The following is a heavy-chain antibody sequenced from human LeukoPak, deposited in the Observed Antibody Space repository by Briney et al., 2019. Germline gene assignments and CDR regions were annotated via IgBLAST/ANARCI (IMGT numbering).Heavy chain of an antibody. CDR2: IYHSGST. CDR1: GYSISSGYY. CDR3: ARGIVLMVYA. Sequence: SPSETLSLTCAVSGYSISSGYYWGWIRQPPGKGLEWIGSIYHSGSTYYNPSLKSRVTISVDTSKNQFSLKLGSVTAADTAVYYCARGIVLMVYAWGQGTLVTVSS. D-gene: IGHD2-8*01. J-gene: IGHJ5*02. V-gene: IGHV4-38-2*01.